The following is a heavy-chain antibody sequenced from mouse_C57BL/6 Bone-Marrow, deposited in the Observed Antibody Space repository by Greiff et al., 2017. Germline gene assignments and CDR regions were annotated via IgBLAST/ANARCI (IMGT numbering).Heavy chain of an antibody. CDR1: GYTFTSYW. D-gene: IGHD1-1*02. CDR3: TQLFITVVDDY. CDR2: IHPSGSDT. J-gene: IGHJ2*01. V-gene: IGHV1-74*01. Sequence: VQLQQPGAELVKPGASVKVSCKASGYTFTSYWMHWVKQRPGQGLEWIGRIHPSGSDTNYNQKFTGKATLTVDKSSSTAYMQLSSLTSEDSAFYFCTQLFITVVDDYWVQATTLTVSP.